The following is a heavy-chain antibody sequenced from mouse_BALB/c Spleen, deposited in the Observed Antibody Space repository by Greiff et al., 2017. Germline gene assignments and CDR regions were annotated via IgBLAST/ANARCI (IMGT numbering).Heavy chain of an antibody. D-gene: IGHD1-2*01. CDR3: ARDNSLLRLPFAY. CDR2: IWAGGST. CDR1: GFSLTSYG. J-gene: IGHJ3*01. Sequence: VQLKESGPGLVAPSQSLSITCTVSGFSLTSYGVHWVRQPPGKGLEWLGVIWAGGSTNYNSALMSRLSISKDNSKSQVFLKMNSLQTDDTAMYYCARDNSLLRLPFAYWGQGTLVTVSA. V-gene: IGHV2-9*02.